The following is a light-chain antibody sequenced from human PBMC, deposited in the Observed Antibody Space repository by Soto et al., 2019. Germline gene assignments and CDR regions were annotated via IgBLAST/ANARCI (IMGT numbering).Light chain of an antibody. CDR3: CSYAGRSTFEV. CDR1: SSDVATFNL. J-gene: IGLJ3*02. CDR2: EGS. V-gene: IGLV2-23*03. Sequence: QSALTQAASVSGSPGQSITISCTGTSSDVATFNLVSWYQQYPGKAPKLMIYEGSKRPSGVSNRFSCSRSGNTASLTISGIQAEDDADYYCCSYAGRSTFEVFGGGTKLTVL.